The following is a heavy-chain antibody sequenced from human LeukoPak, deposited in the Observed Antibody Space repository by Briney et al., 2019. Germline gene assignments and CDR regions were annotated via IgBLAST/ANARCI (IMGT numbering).Heavy chain of an antibody. J-gene: IGHJ4*02. CDR2: ISGGGGCT. D-gene: IGHD3-22*01. CDR3: AKSPSSGYYFDY. V-gene: IGHV3-23*01. CDR1: GFTFSGSA. Sequence: QAGGSLRPSCAASGFTFSGSAMSWVRQAPGKGLGWASGISGGGGCTYYADSGKGRLTISRDNSKNPLYLQMNSVRAEDTAVYYCAKSPSSGYYFDYWGQGTLVTVSS.